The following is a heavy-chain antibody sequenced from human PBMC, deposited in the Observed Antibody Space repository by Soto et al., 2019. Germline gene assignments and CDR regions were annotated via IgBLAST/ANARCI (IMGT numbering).Heavy chain of an antibody. CDR3: ARERRYCGGDCAAYYGMDV. J-gene: IGHJ6*02. D-gene: IGHD2-21*02. Sequence: TLSLTCTVSGGSISSGGYYWSWIRQHPGKGLEWIGYIYYSGSTYYNPSLKSRVTISVDTSKNQFSLKLSSVTAADTAVYYCARERRYCGGDCAAYYGMDVWGQGTTVTVSS. CDR2: IYYSGST. V-gene: IGHV4-31*03. CDR1: GGSISSGGYY.